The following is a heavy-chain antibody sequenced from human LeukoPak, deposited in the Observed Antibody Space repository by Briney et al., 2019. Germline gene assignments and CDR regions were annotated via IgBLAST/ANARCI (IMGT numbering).Heavy chain of an antibody. CDR2: IRRKVYGGTT. V-gene: IGHV3-49*04. CDR3: TRDKDRSYAY. CDR1: GFTFGDHG. D-gene: IGHD3-16*01. J-gene: IGHJ4*02. Sequence: GRSLRLSCTASGFTFGDHGMGWVRQAPEKGLEGVGFIRRKVYGGTTEYAASVRCRFSISRDDSKSIAYLEMNSLKTEDTAVYYCTRDKDRSYAYWGRRTLVTVSS.